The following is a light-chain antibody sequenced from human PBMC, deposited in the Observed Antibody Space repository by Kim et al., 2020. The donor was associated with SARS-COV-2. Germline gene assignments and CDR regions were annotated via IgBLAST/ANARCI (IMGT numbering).Light chain of an antibody. CDR3: QQYYTWSALT. V-gene: IGKV3D-15*01. J-gene: IGKJ4*01. Sequence: EIVTTQSPATLSVSPGERATLSCRASQSVRSSLAWYQQRPGQAPTLLIYDASISATGVPARFTGSGSGTEFTLTISSLQSEDFAVYFCQQYYTWSALTFGGGTKVDIK. CDR2: DAS. CDR1: QSVRSS.